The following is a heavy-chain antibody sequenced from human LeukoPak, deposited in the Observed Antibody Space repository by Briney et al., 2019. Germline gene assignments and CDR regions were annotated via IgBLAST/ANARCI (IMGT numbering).Heavy chain of an antibody. CDR3: TRHRVISTRDFEY. J-gene: IGHJ4*02. D-gene: IGHD2-21*01. CDR1: GFTFFTHP. CDR2: IYSGGSI. Sequence: GGSLRLSCVTSGFTFFTHPMSWVRQAPGKGLEWVSVIYSGGSIYYADSVKGRFTISRDNSKNTLYLQMNSLRAEDTAVYYCTRHRVISTRDFEYWGQGTLVTVSS. V-gene: IGHV3-53*01.